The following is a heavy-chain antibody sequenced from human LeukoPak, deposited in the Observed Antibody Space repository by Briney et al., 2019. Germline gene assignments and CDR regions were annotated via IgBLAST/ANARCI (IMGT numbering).Heavy chain of an antibody. Sequence: ASVKVSCKASGYTFTGYYMHWVRQAPGQGLEWMGWINPNSGGTNYAQKFQGRVTMTRDTSISTAYMELSRLRSDDTAVYYCALEDITIFGVVIAFDYWGQGTLVTVSS. CDR2: INPNSGGT. V-gene: IGHV1-2*02. J-gene: IGHJ4*02. D-gene: IGHD3-3*01. CDR1: GYTFTGYY. CDR3: ALEDITIFGVVIAFDY.